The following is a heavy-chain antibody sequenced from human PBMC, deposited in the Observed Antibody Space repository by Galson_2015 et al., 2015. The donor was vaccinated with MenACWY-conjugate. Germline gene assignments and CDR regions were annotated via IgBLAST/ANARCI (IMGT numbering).Heavy chain of an antibody. D-gene: IGHD3-9*01. Sequence: SVKVSCKASGYTFTLYAMHWVRQAPGQGLEWMGWINAGNGNTKYSQKFQDRVTITRDISASTVYMELTSLGSEDTAVYYCARGASPLTGYRKSDWFDPWGQGTLVTASS. CDR2: INAGNGNT. V-gene: IGHV1-3*01. J-gene: IGHJ5*02. CDR1: GYTFTLYA. CDR3: ARGASPLTGYRKSDWFDP.